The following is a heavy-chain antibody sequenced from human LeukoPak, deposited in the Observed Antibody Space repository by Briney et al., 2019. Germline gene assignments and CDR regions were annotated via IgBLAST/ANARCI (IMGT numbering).Heavy chain of an antibody. V-gene: IGHV5-51*01. CDR1: GYRFTSYW. J-gene: IGHJ5*02. Sequence: GESLKISCKGSGYRFTSYWIGWVRQMPGKGLEWMGIIYPGDSDTRYSPSFQGQVTISADKSISTAYLQWSSLKASDTAMYYCARQLMVYAIIGWFDPWGQGTLVTVSS. CDR2: IYPGDSDT. D-gene: IGHD2-8*01. CDR3: ARQLMVYAIIGWFDP.